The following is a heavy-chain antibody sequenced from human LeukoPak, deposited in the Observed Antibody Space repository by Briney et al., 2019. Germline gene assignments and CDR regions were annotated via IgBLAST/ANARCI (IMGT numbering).Heavy chain of an antibody. V-gene: IGHV3-23*01. J-gene: IGHJ4*02. CDR1: GFTFSSYA. CDR3: AKGNIAELPAAPYY. CDR2: ISGSYGTT. D-gene: IGHD2-2*01. Sequence: GGSLRLSCAASGFTFSSYAMSWLRQAPGKGLEWVSSISGSYGTTYYADSVKGRFTISRDNSKNTLYLQMNSLRAEDTALYYCAKGNIAELPAAPYYWGQGTLVTVSS.